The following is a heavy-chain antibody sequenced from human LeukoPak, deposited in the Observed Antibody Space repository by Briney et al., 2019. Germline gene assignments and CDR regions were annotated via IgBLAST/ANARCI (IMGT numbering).Heavy chain of an antibody. D-gene: IGHD3-22*01. Sequence: PGGSLRLSCAASGFTFSSYAMSWVRQAPGKGLEWVAVIWYDGSNKYYADSVKGRFTISRDNSKNTLFLQMNSLRAEDTAVYYCARSLRDSSGYYFMDWGQGTLATVSS. CDR2: IWYDGSNK. CDR3: ARSLRDSSGYYFMD. CDR1: GFTFSSYA. V-gene: IGHV3-33*08. J-gene: IGHJ4*02.